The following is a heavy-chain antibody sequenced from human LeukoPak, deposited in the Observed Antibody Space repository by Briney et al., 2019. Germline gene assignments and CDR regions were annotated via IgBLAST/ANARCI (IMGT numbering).Heavy chain of an antibody. CDR2: ISSSGNTI. D-gene: IGHD4-11*01. V-gene: IGHV3-48*03. CDR3: ASLTVTYGMDV. Sequence: PGGSLRLSCAASGFTFSSYEMNWVRQAPGMGLEWVSYISSSGNTIDYADSVKGRFTISRDNAKNSLYLHMNSLRAEDTAVYYCASLTVTYGMDVWGQGTTVTVSS. CDR1: GFTFSSYE. J-gene: IGHJ6*02.